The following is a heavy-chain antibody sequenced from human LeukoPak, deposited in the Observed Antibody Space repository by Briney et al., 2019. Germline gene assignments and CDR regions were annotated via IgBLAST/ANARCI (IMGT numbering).Heavy chain of an antibody. CDR2: IYPGDSDT. Sequence: GESLKISCKGSGYGFTTYWIGWVRQMPGKGLEWMGIIYPGDSDTRYSPSFQGQVTISADKSTNTAYLQWTSLKASDTAVYYCARRPQHRSELDYWAQGPLVTVSS. V-gene: IGHV5-51*01. CDR1: GYGFTTYW. CDR3: ARRPQHRSELDY. J-gene: IGHJ4*02.